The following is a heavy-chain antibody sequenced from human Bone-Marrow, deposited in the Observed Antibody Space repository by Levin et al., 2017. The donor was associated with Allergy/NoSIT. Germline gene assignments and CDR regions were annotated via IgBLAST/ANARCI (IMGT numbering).Heavy chain of an antibody. J-gene: IGHJ4*02. Sequence: GESLKISCAASGFTFSSYGMHWVRQAPGKGLEWVAVIWYDGSNKYYADSVKGRFTISRDNSKNTLYLQMNSLRAEDTAVYYCARDQSAEMTMIDYFDYWGQGTLVTVSS. D-gene: IGHD3-22*01. CDR3: ARDQSAEMTMIDYFDY. CDR1: GFTFSSYG. V-gene: IGHV3-33*01. CDR2: IWYDGSNK.